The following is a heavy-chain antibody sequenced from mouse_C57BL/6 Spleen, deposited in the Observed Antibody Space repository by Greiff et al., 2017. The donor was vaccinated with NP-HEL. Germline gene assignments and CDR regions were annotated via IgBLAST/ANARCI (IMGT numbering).Heavy chain of an antibody. V-gene: IGHV5-4*01. CDR1: GFTFSSYA. D-gene: IGHD1-1*01. Sequence: EVKLMESGGGLVKPGGSLKLSCAASGFTFSSYAMSWVRQTPEKRLEWVATISDGGSYTYYPDNVKGRFTISRDNAKNNLYLQMSHLKSEDTAMYYCARDFTTVVAKGTDYFDYWGQGTTLTVSS. J-gene: IGHJ2*01. CDR2: ISDGGSYT. CDR3: ARDFTTVVAKGTDYFDY.